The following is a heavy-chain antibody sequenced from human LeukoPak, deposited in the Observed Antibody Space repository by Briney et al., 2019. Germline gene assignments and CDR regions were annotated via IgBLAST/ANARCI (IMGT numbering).Heavy chain of an antibody. V-gene: IGHV4-34*01. CDR1: GGSFSGYY. Sequence: PSETLSLTCAVDGGSFSGYYWSWIRQPPGKGLEWIGEINHSGTTNYNPSLKSRVTISLATSKNQFSLKLSSVTAADTAVYYCASTGSGSYYNFDYWCQRTLVTVSS. CDR3: ASTGSGSYYNFDY. D-gene: IGHD3-10*01. CDR2: INHSGTT. J-gene: IGHJ4*02.